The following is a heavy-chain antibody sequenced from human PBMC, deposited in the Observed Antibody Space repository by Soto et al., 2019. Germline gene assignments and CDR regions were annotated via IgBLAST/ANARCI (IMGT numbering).Heavy chain of an antibody. CDR1: GYTFTGYY. D-gene: IGHD3-3*01. CDR2: INPNSGGT. Sequence: ASVKVSCKASGYTFTGYYRHWVRQAPGQGLEWMGWINPNSGGTNYAQKFQGWVTMTRDTSISTAYMELSRLRSDDTAVYYCAITIFGVVSLQHWGQGTLVTVSS. V-gene: IGHV1-2*04. J-gene: IGHJ1*01. CDR3: AITIFGVVSLQH.